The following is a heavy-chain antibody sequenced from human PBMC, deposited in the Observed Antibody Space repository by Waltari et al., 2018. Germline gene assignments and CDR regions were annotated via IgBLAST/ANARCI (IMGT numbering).Heavy chain of an antibody. Sequence: QVQLQESGPGLVKPSQTLSLTCTVSGGSISSGSYYWSWIRKPAGKGLEWIGYIYTSGSTNYNPSLKSRVTISVDTSKNQFSLKLSSVTAADTAVYYCARARGDYVYYYYGMDVWGQGTTVTVSS. J-gene: IGHJ6*02. D-gene: IGHD4-17*01. CDR1: GGSISSGSYY. CDR3: ARARGDYVYYYYGMDV. CDR2: IYTSGST. V-gene: IGHV4-61*09.